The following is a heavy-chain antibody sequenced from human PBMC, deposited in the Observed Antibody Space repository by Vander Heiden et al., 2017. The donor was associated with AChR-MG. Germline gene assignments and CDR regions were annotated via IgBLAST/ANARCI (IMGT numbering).Heavy chain of an antibody. CDR1: GFTFTNYH. Sequence: QVQLVQPGAEVKKPGASLKVSCKTSGFTFTNYHMHWVRQAPGQGLEWVGTINPSLDSTHYAQKFQGRVRMTRDTSTKTVYMDMTSLRPEDTAVYFCARELTGSFYFDFWGQGSLVTVS. CDR3: ARELTGSFYFDF. CDR2: INPSLDST. D-gene: IGHD1-26*01. V-gene: IGHV1-46*03. J-gene: IGHJ4*02.